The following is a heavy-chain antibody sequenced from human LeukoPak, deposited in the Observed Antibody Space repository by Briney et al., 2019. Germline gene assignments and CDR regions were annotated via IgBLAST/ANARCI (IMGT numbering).Heavy chain of an antibody. J-gene: IGHJ4*02. V-gene: IGHV4-39*01. CDR3: ARVDKGATGEFDY. CDR1: GGSISSSSYY. CDR2: IYYSGST. D-gene: IGHD1-26*01. Sequence: PSETLSLTCTVSGGSISSSSYYWGWIRQPPGKGLEWIGSIYYSGSTYYNPSLKSRVTISVDTSKNQFSLKLSSVTAADTAVYYCARVDKGATGEFDYWGQGTLVTVSS.